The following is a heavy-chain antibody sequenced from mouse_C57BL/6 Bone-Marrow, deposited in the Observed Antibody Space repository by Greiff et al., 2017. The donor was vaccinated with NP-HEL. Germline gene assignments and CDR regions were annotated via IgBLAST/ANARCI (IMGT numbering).Heavy chain of an antibody. CDR2: IWSGGST. CDR1: GFSLTSYG. CDR3: ARNGNWDVWYFDV. J-gene: IGHJ1*03. V-gene: IGHV2-2*01. D-gene: IGHD4-1*02. Sequence: QVQLKQSGPGLVQPSQSLSITCTVSGFSLTSYGVHWVRQSPGKGLEWLGVIWSGGSTDYNAAFIYRLSISKDNSKSQVFFKMNSLQADDTAIYYCARNGNWDVWYFDVWGTGTTVTVSS.